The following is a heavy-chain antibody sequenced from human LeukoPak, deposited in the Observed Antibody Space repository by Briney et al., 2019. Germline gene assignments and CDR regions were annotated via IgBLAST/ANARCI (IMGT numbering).Heavy chain of an antibody. CDR1: GFTFSSYA. J-gene: IGHJ4*02. CDR3: AKDDDYVWGSYRSYFDY. D-gene: IGHD3-16*02. V-gene: IGHV3-23*01. CDR2: ISGSGGST. Sequence: GGSLRLSCAASGFTFSSYAMSWVRQAPGKGLEWVSAISGSGGSTYYADSVKGRFTISRDNSKNTLYLQMSSLRAEDTAVYYCAKDDDYVWGSYRSYFDYWGQGTLVTVSS.